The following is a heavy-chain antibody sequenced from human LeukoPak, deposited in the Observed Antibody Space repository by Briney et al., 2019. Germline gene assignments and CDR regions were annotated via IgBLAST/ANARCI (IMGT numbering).Heavy chain of an antibody. V-gene: IGHV1-2*06. CDR2: INPNSGGT. D-gene: IGHD1/OR15-1a*01. J-gene: IGHJ4*02. CDR3: ARVRTAHEHLDY. Sequence: ASVKVSCKASGYTLTGYYMHWVRRAPGQGLEWMGRINPNSGGTNYAQKFQGRVTMTRDTSISTAYMELSRLRSDDTAVYYCARVRTAHEHLDYWGQGTLVTVSS. CDR1: GYTLTGYY.